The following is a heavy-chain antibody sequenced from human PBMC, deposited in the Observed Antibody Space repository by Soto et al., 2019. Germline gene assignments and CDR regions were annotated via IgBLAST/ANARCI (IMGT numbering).Heavy chain of an antibody. D-gene: IGHD3-3*01. CDR3: AREALGFARSGYYRCFMDV. CDR1: GYTFTSYY. Sequence: QVQLVQSGAEVKKPGASVKVSCKASGYTFTSYYMHWVRQAPGQGLEWMGIINPSGGSTSYAQKFQGRVTMTRDTSTSTVYMELSSLRSEDTAVYYCAREALGFARSGYYRCFMDVWGQGTTVTVSS. V-gene: IGHV1-46*01. J-gene: IGHJ6*02. CDR2: INPSGGST.